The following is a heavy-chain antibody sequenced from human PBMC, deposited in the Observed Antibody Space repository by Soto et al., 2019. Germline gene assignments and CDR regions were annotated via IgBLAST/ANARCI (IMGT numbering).Heavy chain of an antibody. CDR3: AHRGGGIVDWYFDL. CDR2: IYWDDDK. V-gene: IGHV2-5*02. D-gene: IGHD1-26*01. J-gene: IGHJ2*01. Sequence: QITLNESGPTLVKPTQTLTLTCTFSGFSLGTYGVGVGWIRQPPGKALEWLALIYWDDDKRYSPSLKSRLIITKDTSKRQVFLTLTIMDPVDTATYYCAHRGGGIVDWYFDLWGRGTRVLGSS. CDR1: GFSLGTYGVG.